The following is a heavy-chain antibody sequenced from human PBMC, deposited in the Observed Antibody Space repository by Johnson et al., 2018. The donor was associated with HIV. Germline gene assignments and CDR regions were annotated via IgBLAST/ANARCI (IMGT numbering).Heavy chain of an antibody. CDR3: AKGRGYDYDALDF. D-gene: IGHD5-12*01. J-gene: IGHJ3*01. CDR2: ISGTGGTT. CDR1: GFTFDDYG. Sequence: VQLVESGGGVVRPGGSLRLSCAASGFTFDDYGMSWVRQAPGKGLEWVSGISGTGGTTYYADSVRGRFSISRDKSKDTLYLQMSSLRAEDTAVYYCAKGRGYDYDALDFWGQGTMVTVSS. V-gene: IGHV3-23*04.